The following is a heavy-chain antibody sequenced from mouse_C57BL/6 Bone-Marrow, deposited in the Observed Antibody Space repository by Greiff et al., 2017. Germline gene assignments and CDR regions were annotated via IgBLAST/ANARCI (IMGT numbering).Heavy chain of an antibody. V-gene: IGHV1-72*01. CDR1: GYTFTSYW. CDR2: IDPNSGGT. CDR3: ARGYYGSSYSAWFAY. J-gene: IGHJ3*01. Sequence: QVQLQQSGAELVKPGASVKLSCKASGYTFTSYWMHWVKQRPGRGLEWIGRIDPNSGGTKYNEKFKSKATLTVDKPSSTAYIQLSSLTSEDSAVYYCARGYYGSSYSAWFAYWGQGTLVTVSA. D-gene: IGHD1-1*01.